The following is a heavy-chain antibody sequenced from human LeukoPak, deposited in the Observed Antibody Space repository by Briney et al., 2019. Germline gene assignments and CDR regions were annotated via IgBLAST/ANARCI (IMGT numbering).Heavy chain of an antibody. CDR3: AKDGDSSGYYLDAFDI. Sequence: GGSLRLSCAASGFTFSSYGMHWVRQAPGKGLEWVAFIRYDGSNKYYADPVKGRFTISRDNSKNTLYLQMNSLRAEDTAVYYCAKDGDSSGYYLDAFDIWGQGTMVTVSS. D-gene: IGHD3-22*01. CDR2: IRYDGSNK. CDR1: GFTFSSYG. J-gene: IGHJ3*02. V-gene: IGHV3-30*02.